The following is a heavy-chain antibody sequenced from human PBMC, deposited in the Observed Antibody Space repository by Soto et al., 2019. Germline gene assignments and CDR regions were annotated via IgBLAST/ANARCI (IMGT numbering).Heavy chain of an antibody. Sequence: QAQLEESGGGVVQPGGPLRLSCAPLGFTFRTLAMNWVGQAPGNGLEGVAVISYDGNNKNYADSVKGRFTVSRDNSKNTLYVQMNSLRVEDTAVYYCARAGGEDGTTNWFDPWGQGTLVTVSS. V-gene: IGHV3-30-3*01. CDR2: ISYDGNNK. D-gene: IGHD3-16*01. J-gene: IGHJ5*02. CDR1: GFTFRTLA. CDR3: ARAGGEDGTTNWFDP.